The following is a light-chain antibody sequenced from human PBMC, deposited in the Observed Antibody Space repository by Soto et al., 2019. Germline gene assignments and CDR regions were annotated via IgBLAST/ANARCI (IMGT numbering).Light chain of an antibody. CDR3: QQYGSSPRT. CDR1: QSVRSDY. CDR2: GAS. J-gene: IGKJ1*01. V-gene: IGKV3-20*01. Sequence: EIVLNRSRWTLSLSPGERATLWGRASQSVRSDYLAWYQQKPGQAPRLHIYGASTRATGIPDRFTGSGSGTDFTLTISRLEPEDFAVYYCQQYGSSPRTFGQGTKVDIK.